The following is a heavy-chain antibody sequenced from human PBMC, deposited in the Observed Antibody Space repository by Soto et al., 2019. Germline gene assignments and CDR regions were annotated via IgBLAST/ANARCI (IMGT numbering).Heavy chain of an antibody. CDR2: ITGSGGST. CDR3: AKDRYGDYGGIDY. D-gene: IGHD4-17*01. CDR1: GFTFSTYA. J-gene: IGHJ4*02. Sequence: EVPLLESGGGLVQPGGSLRLSCAASGFTFSTYAMIWVRQAPGKGLEWVSVITGSGGSTYYADSVKGRFTISRDTSKTTLFLQMNSLRAEDTAVYYCAKDRYGDYGGIDYWGQGTMVTVSS. V-gene: IGHV3-23*01.